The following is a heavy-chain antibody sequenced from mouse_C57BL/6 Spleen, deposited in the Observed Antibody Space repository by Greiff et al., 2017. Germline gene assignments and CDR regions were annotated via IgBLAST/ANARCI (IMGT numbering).Heavy chain of an antibody. CDR1: GYTFTDYN. Sequence: VQLQQSGPELVKPGASVKMSCKASGYTFTDYNMHWVKQSHGKSLEWIGYINPNNGGTSYNQKFKGKATLTVNKSSSTAYMELRSLTSEDSAVYYCARSALYYSNYFDYWGQGTTLTVSS. J-gene: IGHJ2*01. CDR3: ARSALYYSNYFDY. V-gene: IGHV1-22*01. D-gene: IGHD2-5*01. CDR2: INPNNGGT.